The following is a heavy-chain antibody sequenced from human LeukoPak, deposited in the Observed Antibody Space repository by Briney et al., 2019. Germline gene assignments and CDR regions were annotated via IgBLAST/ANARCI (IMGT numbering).Heavy chain of an antibody. V-gene: IGHV3-21*01. J-gene: IGHJ5*02. CDR1: GFTFSSYS. D-gene: IGHD3-22*01. CDR3: AKDYDGDWFDP. CDR2: ISSSSSYI. Sequence: GGSLRLSCAASGFTFSSYSMNWVRQAPGKGLEWVSSISSSSSYIYYADSVKGRFTISRDNSKNTLYLQMNSLRAEDTAVYYCAKDYDGDWFDPWGQGTLVTVSS.